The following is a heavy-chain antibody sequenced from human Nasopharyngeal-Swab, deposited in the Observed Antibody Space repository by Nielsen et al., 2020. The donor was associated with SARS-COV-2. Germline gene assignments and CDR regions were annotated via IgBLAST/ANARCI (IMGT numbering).Heavy chain of an antibody. D-gene: IGHD3-3*01. CDR1: RGTFSSSC. V-gene: IGHV1-18*01. J-gene: IGHJ4*02. Sequence: ASVHVSCKTSRGTFSSSCISWVRQAPGQGLEWMGWVSASNENTNYAQKLQGRVTMTTDTSTTTAWLELRSLRSDDTAVYYCARLVHYDFWTSFYTYYFDYWGQGTLVSVSS. CDR2: VSASNENT. CDR3: ARLVHYDFWTSFYTYYFDY.